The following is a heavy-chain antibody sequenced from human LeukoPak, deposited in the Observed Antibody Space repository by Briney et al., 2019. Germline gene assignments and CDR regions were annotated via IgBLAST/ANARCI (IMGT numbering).Heavy chain of an antibody. Sequence: GGSLRLSCAASGFTFSSYGMHWVRQAPGKGLEWVAVIWYDGSNKYYADSVKGRFTISRDNSKNTLDLRMNSLRVEDTAVYYCARDIAARRFDSWGQGTLVTVSS. CDR1: GFTFSSYG. CDR3: ARDIAARRFDS. D-gene: IGHD6-6*01. CDR2: IWYDGSNK. V-gene: IGHV3-33*01. J-gene: IGHJ4*02.